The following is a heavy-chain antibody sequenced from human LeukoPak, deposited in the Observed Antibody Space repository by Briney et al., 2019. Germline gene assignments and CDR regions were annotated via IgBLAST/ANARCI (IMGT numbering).Heavy chain of an antibody. CDR2: IYYSGST. V-gene: IGHV4-59*08. CDR1: GCSISSYY. D-gene: IGHD4-17*01. J-gene: IGHJ4*02. Sequence: SETLSLTCTVSGCSISSYYWSWIRQPPGKGLEWIGYIYYSGSTNYNPSLKSRVTISVDTSKNQFSLKLSSVTAADTSVYYCARQMTTVTTFDYWGQGTLVTVSS. CDR3: ARQMTTVTTFDY.